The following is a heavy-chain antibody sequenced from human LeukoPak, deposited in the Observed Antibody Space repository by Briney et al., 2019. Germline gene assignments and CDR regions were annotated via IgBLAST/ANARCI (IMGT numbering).Heavy chain of an antibody. V-gene: IGHV3-48*02. CDR2: ISTGSSTT. D-gene: IGHD1-26*01. J-gene: IGHJ3*02. CDR3: TRGYSGVHVYAFDI. Sequence: GGSLRLSCAASEFAFSTYNMNWVRQAPGKGLEWVSYISTGSSTTYYADSVKGRFTISRDNVENSLYLQMNSLRDEDTAVYYCTRGYSGVHVYAFDIWGQGTMVTVSS. CDR1: EFAFSTYN.